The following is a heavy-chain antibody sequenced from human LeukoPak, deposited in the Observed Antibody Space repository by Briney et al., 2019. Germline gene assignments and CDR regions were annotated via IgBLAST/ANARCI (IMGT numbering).Heavy chain of an antibody. Sequence: TGGSLGLSCAASGLTFSSYSTNWVRQAPGKGLEWVSSISSSSSYIYYADSVKGRFTISRDNAKNSLYLQMNSLRAEDTAVYYCARETVVVVAATVLNWFDPWGQGTLVTVSS. CDR2: ISSSSSYI. CDR3: ARETVVVVAATVLNWFDP. J-gene: IGHJ5*02. V-gene: IGHV3-21*01. CDR1: GLTFSSYS. D-gene: IGHD2-15*01.